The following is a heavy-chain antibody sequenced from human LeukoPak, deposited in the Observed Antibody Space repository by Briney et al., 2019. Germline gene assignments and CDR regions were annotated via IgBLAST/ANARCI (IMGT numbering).Heavy chain of an antibody. CDR3: ARARQNYDSSGYYPDAFDI. V-gene: IGHV4-39*07. Sequence: PSETLSLTCTVSGGSISSSSYYWGWIRQPPGKGLEWIGSIYYSGSTYYNPSLKSRVTISVDTSKNQFSLKLSSVTAADTAVYYCARARQNYDSSGYYPDAFDIWGQGTMVTVSS. CDR2: IYYSGST. CDR1: GGSISSSSYY. D-gene: IGHD3-22*01. J-gene: IGHJ3*02.